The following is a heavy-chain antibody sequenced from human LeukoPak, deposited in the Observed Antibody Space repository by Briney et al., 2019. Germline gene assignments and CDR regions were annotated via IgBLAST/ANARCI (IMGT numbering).Heavy chain of an antibody. CDR2: INPNSGGT. CDR1: GYTFTGYY. CDR3: ARAGLGESNMDV. D-gene: IGHD3-10*01. Sequence: ASVKDSCKASGYTFTGYYMHWVREAPGQGLEWMGWINPNSGGTNYAQKFQGRVTMTRDTSISTAYMELSRLRSDDTAVYYCARAGLGESNMDVWGKGTTVTVSS. J-gene: IGHJ6*03. V-gene: IGHV1-2*02.